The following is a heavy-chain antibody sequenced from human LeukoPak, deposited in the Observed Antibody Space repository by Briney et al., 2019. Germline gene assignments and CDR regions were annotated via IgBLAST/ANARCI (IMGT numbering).Heavy chain of an antibody. D-gene: IGHD4-11*01. Sequence: GGSLRLSCSASGFTFSDYWMSWVRQAPGKGLEWVSAISGSGGNTYYADSVKGRFTISRDNSKNTLYLQMNSLRAEDTAVYYCAKESGTVTPGGYFYCWGQGTLVTVSS. V-gene: IGHV3-23*01. CDR2: ISGSGGNT. CDR1: GFTFSDYW. CDR3: AKESGTVTPGGYFYC. J-gene: IGHJ4*02.